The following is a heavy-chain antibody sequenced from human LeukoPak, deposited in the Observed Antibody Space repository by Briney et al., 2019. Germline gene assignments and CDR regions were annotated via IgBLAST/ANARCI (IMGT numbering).Heavy chain of an antibody. V-gene: IGHV5-51*01. Sequence: GEPLKISCKGSGYSFTSYWIGWVRQMPGKGLEWMGIIYPGGSDTRYSPSFQGQVTISAGKSISTAYLQWSSLKASDTAMYYCARTPYSSGWYAAFDIWGQGTMVTVSS. CDR3: ARTPYSSGWYAAFDI. CDR2: IYPGGSDT. D-gene: IGHD6-19*01. CDR1: GYSFTSYW. J-gene: IGHJ3*02.